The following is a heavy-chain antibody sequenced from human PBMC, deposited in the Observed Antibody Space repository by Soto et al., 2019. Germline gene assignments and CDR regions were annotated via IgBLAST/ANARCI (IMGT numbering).Heavy chain of an antibody. CDR3: ARDIAAAGTTGWFDP. V-gene: IGHV1-2*04. D-gene: IGHD6-13*01. CDR1: GYTFTGYY. Sequence: ASVKVSCKASGYTFTGYYMHWVRQAPGQGLEWMGWINPNSGGTNYAQKFQGWVTMTRDTSISTAYMELSRLRSDDTAVYYCARDIAAAGTTGWFDPCGQGTLVTVSS. J-gene: IGHJ5*02. CDR2: INPNSGGT.